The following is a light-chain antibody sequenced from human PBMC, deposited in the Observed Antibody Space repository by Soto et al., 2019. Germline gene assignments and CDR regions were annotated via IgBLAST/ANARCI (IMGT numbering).Light chain of an antibody. V-gene: IGKV1-39*01. J-gene: IGKJ5*01. CDR2: AAS. Sequence: DIQMTQSPSTLSASVGDRVTITCRASQSISSWLAWYQQKPGKAPKLLIYAASSVQGGVPSRFSGSGSGTDSTLTISSLQPEDFATYYCQLSDSSLTFGQGTRLEIK. CDR1: QSISSW. CDR3: QLSDSSLT.